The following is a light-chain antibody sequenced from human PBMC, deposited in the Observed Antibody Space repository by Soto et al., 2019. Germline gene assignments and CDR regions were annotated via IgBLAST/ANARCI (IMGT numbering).Light chain of an antibody. J-gene: IGKJ5*01. V-gene: IGKV3-11*01. Sequence: EIVFTQSPATLSLSPGERATLSCRASQSVSSYFAWYQQKPGQAPRLLIYDASNRATGIPARFSGSGSGTDFTLTISSLEPVVFAVYHRQQSSNCPPITSGQGTRLNSK. CDR2: DAS. CDR1: QSVSSY. CDR3: QQSSNCPPIT.